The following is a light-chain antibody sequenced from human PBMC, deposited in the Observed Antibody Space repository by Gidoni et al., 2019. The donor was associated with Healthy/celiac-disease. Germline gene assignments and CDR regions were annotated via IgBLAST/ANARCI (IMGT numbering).Light chain of an antibody. V-gene: IGKV2-28*01. Sequence: DIVMSQSLLSLSVTPGEPASIPCRSSQSLLHSNGYNYLDWYLQKPGQSPQLLIYLGSNRASGVPDRFNGSGSGTDFTLKISRVEAEDVRVYYCMQALQTPWTFGQGTKVEIK. CDR3: MQALQTPWT. J-gene: IGKJ1*01. CDR2: LGS. CDR1: QSLLHSNGYNY.